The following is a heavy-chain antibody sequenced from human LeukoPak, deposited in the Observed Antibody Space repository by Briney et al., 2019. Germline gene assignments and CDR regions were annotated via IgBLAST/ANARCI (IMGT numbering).Heavy chain of an antibody. V-gene: IGHV1-18*01. Sequence: ASVKVSCKASGYTFTSYGISWVRQAPGQGLEWMGWISAYNGNTNYAQKLQGRVTMTTDTSTSTAYMELRSLRSDDTAVYYCARDLASSSWSDAFDIWGQGTMVTVSS. CDR2: ISAYNGNT. CDR1: GYTFTSYG. J-gene: IGHJ3*02. CDR3: ARDLASSSWSDAFDI. D-gene: IGHD6-13*01.